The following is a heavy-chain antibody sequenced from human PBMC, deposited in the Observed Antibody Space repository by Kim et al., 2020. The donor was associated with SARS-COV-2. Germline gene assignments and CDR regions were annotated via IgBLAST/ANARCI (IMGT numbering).Heavy chain of an antibody. V-gene: IGHV4-59*08. D-gene: IGHD6-13*01. CDR3: ARMSNSWYLAY. Sequence: SETLSLTCTVSGGSISGYYWCWIRQPPGKGLEWIGYIYYSGSTNYNPSLKNRDTISVDTSKNQFSLKLSSVTAAGTAVYYYARMSNSWYLAYWGQGALVTVPS. J-gene: IGHJ4*02. CDR1: GGSISGYY. CDR2: IYYSGST.